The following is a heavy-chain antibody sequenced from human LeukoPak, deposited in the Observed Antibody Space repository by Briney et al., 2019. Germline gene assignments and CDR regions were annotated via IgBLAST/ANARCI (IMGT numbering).Heavy chain of an antibody. CDR2: INGSGEAT. CDR1: GFIFSHYT. J-gene: IGHJ4*02. D-gene: IGHD2-21*01. Sequence: PGGSLRLSCAASGFIFSHYTMTWVRQAPGKGLEWVSSINGSGEATKYADSVMGRFTISRDNSKNTLSLQMNSLRAEDTAVYYCAKSDCGSDGCKLLNYWGQGTLVTASS. CDR3: AKSDCGSDGCKLLNY. V-gene: IGHV3-23*01.